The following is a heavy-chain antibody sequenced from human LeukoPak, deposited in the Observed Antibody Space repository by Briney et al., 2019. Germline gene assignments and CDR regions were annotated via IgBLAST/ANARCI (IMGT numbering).Heavy chain of an antibody. J-gene: IGHJ4*02. V-gene: IGHV4-4*07. CDR1: GGSISSYY. Sequence: PSETLSLTCTVSGGSISSYYWSWIRQPAGKGLEWIGRIYTSGSTNYNPSLKSRVTMSVDTSKNQFSLKLSSVTAADTAVYYCARVGDYVWGSYRSFDYWGQGTLVTVSS. CDR2: IYTSGST. CDR3: ARVGDYVWGSYRSFDY. D-gene: IGHD3-16*02.